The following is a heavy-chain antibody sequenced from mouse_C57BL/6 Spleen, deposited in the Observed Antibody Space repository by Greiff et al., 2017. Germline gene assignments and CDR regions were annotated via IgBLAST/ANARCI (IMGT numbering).Heavy chain of an antibody. CDR3: TRGGGLGPRFAY. J-gene: IGHJ3*01. CDR2: IDPETGGT. D-gene: IGHD4-1*01. Sequence: QVQLKESGAELVRPGASVTLSCKASGYTFTDYEMHWVKQTPVHGLEWIGAIDPETGGTAYNQKFKGKAILTADKSSSTAYMELRSLTSEDSAVYYCTRGGGLGPRFAYWGQGTLVTVSA. CDR1: GYTFTDYE. V-gene: IGHV1-15*01.